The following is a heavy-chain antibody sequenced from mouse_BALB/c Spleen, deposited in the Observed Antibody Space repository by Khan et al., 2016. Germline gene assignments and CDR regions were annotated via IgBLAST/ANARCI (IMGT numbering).Heavy chain of an antibody. D-gene: IGHD2-1*01. CDR2: ISYSGST. CDR3: APYGNYRYFDY. CDR1: GYSITSDYA. J-gene: IGHJ2*01. V-gene: IGHV3-2*02. Sequence: EVQLQESGPGLVKPSQSLSLTCTVTGYSITSDYAWNWIRQFPGNKLEWMGYISYSGSTSYNPSLKSRISIIRDTSKNQFFLQLNSVTTEDTATDYCAPYGNYRYFDYWGQGTTLTVSS.